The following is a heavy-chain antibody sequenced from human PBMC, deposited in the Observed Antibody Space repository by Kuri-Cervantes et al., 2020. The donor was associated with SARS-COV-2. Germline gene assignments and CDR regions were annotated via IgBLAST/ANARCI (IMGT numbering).Heavy chain of an antibody. J-gene: IGHJ3*02. CDR2: IYYSGGT. Sequence: SETLSLTCTVSGGSISSYYWSWIRQPPGKGLEWIGYIYYSGGTYYNPSLKSRVTISVDTTNNQFSLKLSSVTAADTAVYYCARVRIFGVPGFAFDIWGQGTMVTVSS. V-gene: IGHV4-59*01. CDR1: GGSISSYY. CDR3: ARVRIFGVPGFAFDI. D-gene: IGHD3-3*01.